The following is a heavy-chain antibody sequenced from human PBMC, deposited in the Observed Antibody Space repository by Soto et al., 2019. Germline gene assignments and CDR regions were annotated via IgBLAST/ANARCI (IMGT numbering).Heavy chain of an antibody. J-gene: IGHJ4*02. V-gene: IGHV4-34*01. CDR1: GGSFSGYY. Sequence: QVQLQQWGAGLLKHSETLSLTCAVYGGSFSGYYWSWIRQPPGKGLEWIGEINHSGSTNYNPSLKSRVTISVDTSKNQFSLQLSFVTAAVTAVYYCASARRIGASPCDYWGQGTLVTVSS. CDR3: ASARRIGASPCDY. CDR2: INHSGST. D-gene: IGHD6-6*01.